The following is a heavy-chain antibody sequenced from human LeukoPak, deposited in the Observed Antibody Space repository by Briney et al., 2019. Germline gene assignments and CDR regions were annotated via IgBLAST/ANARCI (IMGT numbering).Heavy chain of an antibody. CDR3: ASTGRYCTSTSCSNYFRY. CDR2: ISSSSSTI. CDR1: GFTFSSNI. Sequence: GGSLRLSCAASGFTFSSNIMNWVRPAPGKGLEWVSYISSSSSTIYYADSVKGRFTLSRDNAKNSLYLQMNSLRAEDTAVYYCASTGRYCTSTSCSNYFRYWGQGTLVTVSS. J-gene: IGHJ4*02. D-gene: IGHD2-2*01. V-gene: IGHV3-48*04.